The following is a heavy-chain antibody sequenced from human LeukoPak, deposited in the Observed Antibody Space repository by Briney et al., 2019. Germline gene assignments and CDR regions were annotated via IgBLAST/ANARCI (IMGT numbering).Heavy chain of an antibody. D-gene: IGHD3-9*01. CDR2: ISGRSNNT. V-gene: IGHV3-23*01. CDR1: GFIFSNYA. Sequence: HSGGSLRLSCAASGFIFSNYAMYGVRQAPGKGLEWVSAISGRSNNTYYADSVKGRLTISRDISKNTLYLQMHSLRADDTAVYYCAKWGDYDVLTGYYVSDFWGQGTLVTVSS. J-gene: IGHJ4*02. CDR3: AKWGDYDVLTGYYVSDF.